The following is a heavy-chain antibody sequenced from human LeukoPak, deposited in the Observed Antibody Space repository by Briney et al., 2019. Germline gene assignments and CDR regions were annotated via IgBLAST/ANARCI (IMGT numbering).Heavy chain of an antibody. CDR3: TSWGAGGLTLDY. V-gene: IGHV3-33*08. J-gene: IGHJ4*02. CDR1: GFTFSHYG. Sequence: PGGSLRLSCAASGFTFSHYGMHWVRQAPGKGLEWVAVIGNEGSQKYYGDSVKGRFTISKDNSRKSVNMKRDRVRAEASYIYYCTSWGAGGLTLDYWGQGVLVTVSS. CDR2: IGNEGSQK. D-gene: IGHD3-16*01.